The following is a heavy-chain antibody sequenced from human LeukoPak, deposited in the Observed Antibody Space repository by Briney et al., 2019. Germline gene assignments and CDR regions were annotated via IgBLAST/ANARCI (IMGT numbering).Heavy chain of an antibody. CDR2: IKQDGSEK. J-gene: IGHJ4*02. D-gene: IGHD3-10*01. Sequence: GGSLRLSCAASGFTFSSYWMSWVRQAPGKGLEWVANIKQDGSEKYYVDSVKGRFTISKDSDKNSLYLQMNSLRAEDTAVYYCARDPSYYGSGTLGYWGQGTLVTVSS. CDR1: GFTFSSYW. CDR3: ARDPSYYGSGTLGY. V-gene: IGHV3-7*03.